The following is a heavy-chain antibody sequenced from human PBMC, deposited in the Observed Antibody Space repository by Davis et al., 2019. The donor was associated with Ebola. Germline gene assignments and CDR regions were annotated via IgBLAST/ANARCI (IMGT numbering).Heavy chain of an antibody. V-gene: IGHV3-53*05. CDR1: GFTVSSDY. J-gene: IGHJ4*02. Sequence: PGGSLRLSCAASGFTVSSDYMSWVRQAPGKGLEWVSVIYSGGNTYYADSVKGRFTTSRDNSKNTLFLQMNSLRTEDTAVYYCVRAGSSTWRDFDCWGQGTLVTVSS. CDR3: VRAGSSTWRDFDC. CDR2: IYSGGNT. D-gene: IGHD6-13*01.